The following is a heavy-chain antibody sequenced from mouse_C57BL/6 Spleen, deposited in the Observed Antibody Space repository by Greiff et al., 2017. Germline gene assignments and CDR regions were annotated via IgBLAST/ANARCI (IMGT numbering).Heavy chain of an antibody. V-gene: IGHV5-9-1*02. Sequence: EVKLMESGEGLVKPGGSLKLSCAASGFTFSSYAMSWVRQTPEKWLEWVAYISSGGDYIYYADTVKGRFTISRDNARNTLYLQMSSLKSEDTAMYYCTRVTAHATSDYWGQGTTLTVSS. J-gene: IGHJ2*01. CDR2: ISSGGDYI. D-gene: IGHD3-2*02. CDR3: TRVTAHATSDY. CDR1: GFTFSSYA.